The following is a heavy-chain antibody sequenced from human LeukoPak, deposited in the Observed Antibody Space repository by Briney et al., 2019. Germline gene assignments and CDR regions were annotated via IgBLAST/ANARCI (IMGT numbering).Heavy chain of an antibody. D-gene: IGHD6-13*01. Sequence: SETLSLTCTVSGGSISSYYWSWIRQPPGKGLEWIGYIYTSGSTNYNPSLKSRVTISVDTSKNQFSLKLSSVTAADTAVYYCARLQTGGYSSSWYRPGSRFDPWGQGTLVTVSS. CDR3: ARLQTGGYSSSWYRPGSRFDP. J-gene: IGHJ5*02. CDR2: IYTSGST. CDR1: GGSISSYY. V-gene: IGHV4-4*09.